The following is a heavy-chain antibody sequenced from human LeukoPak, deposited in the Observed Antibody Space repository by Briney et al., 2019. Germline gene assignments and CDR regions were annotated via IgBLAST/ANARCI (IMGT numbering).Heavy chain of an antibody. J-gene: IGHJ5*02. CDR1: GFTFSSYA. CDR2: ISGSGGST. V-gene: IGHV3-23*01. Sequence: GGSLRLSCAASGFTFSSYAMSWVRQAPGKELEWVSAISGSGGSTYYADSVKGRFTISRDNSKNTLYLQMNSLRAEDTAVYYCAKDHQVPAAMFGWFDPWGQGTLVTVSS. CDR3: AKDHQVPAAMFGWFDP. D-gene: IGHD2-2*01.